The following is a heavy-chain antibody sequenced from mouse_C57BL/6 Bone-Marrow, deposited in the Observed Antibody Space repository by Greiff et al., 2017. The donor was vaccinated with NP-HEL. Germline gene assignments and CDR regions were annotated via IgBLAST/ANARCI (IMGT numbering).Heavy chain of an antibody. D-gene: IGHD1-1*01. CDR2: IIYDGSST. V-gene: IGHV5-16*01. J-gene: IGHJ1*03. CDR3: ARGGTVVAFYWYFDV. Sequence: EVKLQESEGGLVQPGSSMKLSCTASGFTFSDYYMAWVRQVPEKGLEWVANIIYDGSSTYYLDSLKSRFIISRDNAKNIRYLQMSSLKSEDTATYYCARGGTVVAFYWYFDVWGTGTTVTVSS. CDR1: GFTFSDYY.